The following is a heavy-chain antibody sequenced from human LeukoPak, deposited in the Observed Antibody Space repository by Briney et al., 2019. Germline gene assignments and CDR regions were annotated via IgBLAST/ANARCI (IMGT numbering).Heavy chain of an antibody. D-gene: IGHD4-17*01. CDR1: GFTFSNYA. CDR3: ARRGHDYGDSEWFDP. CDR2: ISYDGSSK. J-gene: IGHJ5*02. V-gene: IGHV3-30*04. Sequence: GRSLRLSCAASGFTFSNYAMHWVRQAPGKGLEWVAFISYDGSSKYYADSVKGRFTISRDNSKNMMYLRMSSLRAEDTAVYYCARRGHDYGDSEWFDPWGQGTLVTVSS.